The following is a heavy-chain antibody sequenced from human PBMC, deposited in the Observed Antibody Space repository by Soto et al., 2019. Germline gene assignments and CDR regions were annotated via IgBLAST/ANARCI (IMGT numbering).Heavy chain of an antibody. J-gene: IGHJ6*02. Sequence: SETLSLTCTVSGGSISSGDYYWSWIRQPPGKGLEWIGYIYYSGSTYYNPSLKSRVTISVDTSKNQFSLKLSSVTAADTAVYYCARDRFGLRFLEWHERSRLSYGMDVWGQGTTVTVSS. D-gene: IGHD3-3*01. CDR3: ARDRFGLRFLEWHERSRLSYGMDV. CDR1: GGSISSGDYY. V-gene: IGHV4-30-4*01. CDR2: IYYSGST.